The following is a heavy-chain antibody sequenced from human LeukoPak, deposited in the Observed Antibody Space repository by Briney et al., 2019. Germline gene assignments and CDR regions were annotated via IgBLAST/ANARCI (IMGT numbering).Heavy chain of an antibody. V-gene: IGHV3-23*01. D-gene: IGHD4-17*01. CDR3: ATPPTVTRNY. CDR1: GFTFSGNA. Sequence: GGSLRLSCAASGFTFSGNAMTWVRQAPGKGLEWVSTISGSGGSTYYADSVRGRFTISRDNSKNTLYLQMDSLRAEDTAVYYCATPPTVTRNYWGQGTLVTVSS. CDR2: ISGSGGST. J-gene: IGHJ4*02.